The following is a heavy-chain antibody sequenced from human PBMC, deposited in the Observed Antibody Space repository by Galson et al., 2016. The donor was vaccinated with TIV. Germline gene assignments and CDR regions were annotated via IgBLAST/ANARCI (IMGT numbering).Heavy chain of an antibody. V-gene: IGHV3-30-3*01. CDR3: ARTFNSYYFDF. CDR1: GFTFSSYA. J-gene: IGHJ4*02. CDR2: ISYDGSN. Sequence: SLRLSCAASGFTFSSYALNWVRQIPGKALEWVAVISYDGSNYADSVKGRFTISRDKSKNTLYLQMNSLRAEDTAVYYCARTFNSYYFDFWGQGTLVTVSS.